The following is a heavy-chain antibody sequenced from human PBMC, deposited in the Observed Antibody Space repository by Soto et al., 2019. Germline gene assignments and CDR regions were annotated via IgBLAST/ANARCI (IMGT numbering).Heavy chain of an antibody. CDR3: ARSTRSSPYFDY. V-gene: IGHV5-51*01. Sequence: GESLKISCQCSGYTFSNFWIAWVRQLPWKGLEYMGIIYPGDSETRYSPSFHGKVTISADRSIGTAYLQWSSLEASDSAFYFCARSTRSSPYFDYWGQGALITFSS. J-gene: IGHJ4*02. CDR2: IYPGDSET. CDR1: GYTFSNFW. D-gene: IGHD6-13*01.